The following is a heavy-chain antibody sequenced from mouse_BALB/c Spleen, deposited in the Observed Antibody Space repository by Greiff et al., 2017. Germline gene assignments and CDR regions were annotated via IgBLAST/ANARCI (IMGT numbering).Heavy chain of an antibody. CDR1: GFSLTSYG. CDR3: ARSREFLFAY. V-gene: IGHV2-2*02. J-gene: IGHJ3*01. CDR2: IWSGGST. Sequence: QVQLKESGPGLVQPSQSLSITCTVSGFSLTSYGVHWVRQSPGKGLEWLGVIWSGGSTDYNAAFISRLSISKDNSKSQVFFKMNSLQANDTAIYYCARSREFLFAYWGQGTLVTVSA.